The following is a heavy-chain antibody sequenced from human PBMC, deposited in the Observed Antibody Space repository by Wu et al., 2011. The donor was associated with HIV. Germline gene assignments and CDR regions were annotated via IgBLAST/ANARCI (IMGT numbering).Heavy chain of an antibody. CDR1: GYTFXNYG. CDR3: AXDPRKWLRLGDYYDGMDV. V-gene: IGHV1-18*01. Sequence: QVQLVQSGAEVKKPGASVEVSCKASGYTFXNYGINWVRQAPGQGLEWMGWISPYNDNTNXAQKFQGRVTMTTDTSTKTAYMELRSLRSDDTAVYYCAXDPRKWLRLGDYYDGMDVVGQGTTVTVS. CDR2: ISPYNDNT. J-gene: IGHJ6*02. D-gene: IGHD5-12*01.